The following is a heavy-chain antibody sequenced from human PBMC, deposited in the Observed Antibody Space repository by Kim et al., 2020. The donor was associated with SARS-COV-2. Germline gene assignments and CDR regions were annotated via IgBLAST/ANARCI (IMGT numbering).Heavy chain of an antibody. CDR2: ISSGGSTI. Sequence: GGSLRLSCAASGFTFSTYGMAWVRQAPGMGLEWVSYISSGGSTIYYADSVKGRFTISRDDAKNSLFLQMDSLKDEDTAVYYCARVRAYFGMDVWGQGTMVTVSS. CDR1: GFTFSTYG. J-gene: IGHJ6*02. V-gene: IGHV3-48*02. D-gene: IGHD3-10*01. CDR3: ARVRAYFGMDV.